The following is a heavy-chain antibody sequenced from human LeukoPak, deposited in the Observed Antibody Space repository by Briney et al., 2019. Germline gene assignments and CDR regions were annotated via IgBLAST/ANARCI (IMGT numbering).Heavy chain of an antibody. J-gene: IGHJ4*02. D-gene: IGHD5-12*01. CDR1: GFTFSAYE. Sequence: GGSLRLSCATSGFTFSAYEMNWVRQAPGKGLEWISYISDSGVSIHYADSVRGRFSISRDNAKDALLLQMNTLRAEDTAVYYCVRGRHSANNYGGDYWGQGTLVTISS. CDR2: ISDSGVSI. CDR3: VRGRHSANNYGGDY. V-gene: IGHV3-48*03.